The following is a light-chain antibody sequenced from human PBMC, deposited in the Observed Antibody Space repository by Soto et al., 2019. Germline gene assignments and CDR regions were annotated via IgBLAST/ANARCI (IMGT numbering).Light chain of an antibody. V-gene: IGKV1-5*03. CDR3: QHYNSCSEA. J-gene: IGKJ1*01. CDR2: KAS. Sequence: DIQMTQSPSTLSGSVGDRVTITCRASQTISSWLAWYQQKPGKAPKLLIYKASTLKSGVPSRFSGSGSGTEFTLTISSLQPDEFATYYCQHYNSCSEAFGQGTKV. CDR1: QTISSW.